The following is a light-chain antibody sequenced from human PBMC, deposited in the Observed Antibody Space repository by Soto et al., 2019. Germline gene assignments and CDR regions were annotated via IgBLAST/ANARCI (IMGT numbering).Light chain of an antibody. V-gene: IGKV3-15*01. CDR3: QQYNSWPPIT. Sequence: EVVMTHSPATLSVSPGEIATLSCRASESVSRNLAWYQQKPSQAPRLLIYDASTRATGIPDRFSGGGSGTEFTLTISSLQSEDFVVYYCQQYNSWPPITFGQGTRLEIK. J-gene: IGKJ5*01. CDR2: DAS. CDR1: ESVSRN.